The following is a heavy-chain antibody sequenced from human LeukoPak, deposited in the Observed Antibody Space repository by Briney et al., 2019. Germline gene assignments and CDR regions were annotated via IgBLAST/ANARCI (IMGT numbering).Heavy chain of an antibody. CDR2: IYHSGST. Sequence: SETLSLTCTVSGGSISSGGYYWSWIRQPPGKGLEWIGYIYHSGSTYYNPSLKSRVTISVDRSKNQFSLKLSSVTAADTAVYYCASFAARGPFDYWGQGTLVTVSS. J-gene: IGHJ4*02. V-gene: IGHV4-30-2*01. CDR3: ASFAARGPFDY. D-gene: IGHD6-6*01. CDR1: GGSISSGGYY.